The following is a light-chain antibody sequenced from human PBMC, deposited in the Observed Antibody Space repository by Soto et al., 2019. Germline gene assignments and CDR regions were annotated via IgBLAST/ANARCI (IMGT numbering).Light chain of an antibody. J-gene: IGKJ1*01. V-gene: IGKV2-28*01. Sequence: DIVMTQSPLSLPVTPGEPASISCRSSQSLLKSTGYNYLDWYLQKPGQSPQLLTSLGSNRASGVPDRVSGSGSGTDFTLKISRVEAEEVGVYYCMQALQTPPTFGQGTKVEIK. CDR2: LGS. CDR3: MQALQTPPT. CDR1: QSLLKSTGYNY.